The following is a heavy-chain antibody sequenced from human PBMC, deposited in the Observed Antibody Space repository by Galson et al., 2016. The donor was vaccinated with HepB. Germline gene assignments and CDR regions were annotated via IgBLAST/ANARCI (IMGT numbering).Heavy chain of an antibody. V-gene: IGHV6-1*01. D-gene: IGHD3-10*01. J-gene: IGHJ6*02. Sequence: CAISGDSVSGNSAAWNWIRQSPSGGLEWLGRTYYRSKWYNDYADSVKSRITINQDTANNQVSLQLSSATPEDTAVYYCARVRGRGNNYGMDVWGQGTTVTVSS. CDR1: GDSVSGNSAA. CDR3: ARVRGRGNNYGMDV. CDR2: TYYRSKWYN.